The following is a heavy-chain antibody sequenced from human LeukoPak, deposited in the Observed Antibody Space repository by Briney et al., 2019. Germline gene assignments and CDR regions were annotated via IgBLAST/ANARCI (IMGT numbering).Heavy chain of an antibody. Sequence: GASVNVSCKASGYTFTSYGISWVRQGPGQGLEWMGWISAYNGNTNYAQKLQGRVTMTTDTSTSTAYMELRSLRSADTAVSSCARDSSYDFWSGYYISIDYWGQGTLVTVSS. CDR2: ISAYNGNT. CDR3: ARDSSYDFWSGYYISIDY. V-gene: IGHV1-18*01. D-gene: IGHD3-3*01. CDR1: GYTFTSYG. J-gene: IGHJ4*02.